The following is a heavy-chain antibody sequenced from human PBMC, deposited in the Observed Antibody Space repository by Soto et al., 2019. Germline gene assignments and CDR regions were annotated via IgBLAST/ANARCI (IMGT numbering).Heavy chain of an antibody. Sequence: QVQLVQSGAEVKKPGSSVKVSCKASGGTFSSYTISWVRQAPGQGLEWMGRIIPILGIANYAQKFQGRVTITADKSTSTAYMELRSLRSEDTAVYYCASPPRREVPAATNDAFDIWGQGTMVTVSS. CDR1: GGTFSSYT. CDR3: ASPPRREVPAATNDAFDI. D-gene: IGHD2-2*01. V-gene: IGHV1-69*02. CDR2: IIPILGIA. J-gene: IGHJ3*02.